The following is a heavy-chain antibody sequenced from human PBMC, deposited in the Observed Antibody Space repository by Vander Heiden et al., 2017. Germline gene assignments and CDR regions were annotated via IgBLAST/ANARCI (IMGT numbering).Heavy chain of an antibody. CDR1: GFTFTNAV. V-gene: IGHV3-15*07. J-gene: IGHJ3*02. D-gene: IGHD1-26*01. Sequence: EVQLVESGGGLVKRGGSLRRSGPVSGFTFTNAVMNWVRQAPGKGLEWVGRIKSKAEGGATDYAAPVKGRFTISRDDSENTVYLQMNSLKSEDTAVYYCTTGGSYSAFDIWGQGTMVTVSS. CDR2: IKSKAEGGAT. CDR3: TTGGSYSAFDI.